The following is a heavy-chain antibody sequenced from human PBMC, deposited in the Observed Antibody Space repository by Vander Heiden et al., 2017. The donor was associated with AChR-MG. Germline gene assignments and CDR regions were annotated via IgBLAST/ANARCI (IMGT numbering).Heavy chain of an antibody. V-gene: IGHV3-30*18. D-gene: IGHD2-2*01. Sequence: QVQLVESGGGVVQPGRSLRLSCAASGFPFSSHGMHWGRQAPGKGLEWVAVISYDGSNKYYADSVKGRFTISRDNSKNTLYLQMNSLRAEDTAVYYCAKVLVVVPAAIVYYGMDVWGQGTTVTVSS. J-gene: IGHJ6*02. CDR1: GFPFSSHG. CDR3: AKVLVVVPAAIVYYGMDV. CDR2: ISYDGSNK.